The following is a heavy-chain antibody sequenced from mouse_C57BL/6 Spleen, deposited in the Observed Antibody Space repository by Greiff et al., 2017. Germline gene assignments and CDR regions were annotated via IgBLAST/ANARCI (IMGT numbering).Heavy chain of an antibody. V-gene: IGHV5-17*01. CDR1: GFTFSDYG. CDR2: ISSGSSTI. CDR3: GREDYWYFNG. J-gene: IGHJ1*03. Sequence: EVKLVESGGGLVKPGGSLKLSCAASGFTFSDYGMHWVRQAPEKGLEWVAYISSGSSTIYYADTVKDRVTISRNNAKNTLFLQMTSMRAEDKAMYYCGREDYWYFNGWGTGTTVTVAS.